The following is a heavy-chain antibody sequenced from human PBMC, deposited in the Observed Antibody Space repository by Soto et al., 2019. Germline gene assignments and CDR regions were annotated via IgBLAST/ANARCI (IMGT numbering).Heavy chain of an antibody. J-gene: IGHJ4*02. V-gene: IGHV4-61*01. CDR1: GGSVNSGSYY. Sequence: SETLSLTCTVSGGSVNSGSYYWSWIRQPPGKGLEWIGYVYHSGTTNYNDSLKIRLTMSVDTSTNEFSLHLSSVTAADPAVYYCARDFWGKGRRFDSGGPGTLVTVSS. D-gene: IGHD3-16*01. CDR2: VYHSGTT. CDR3: ARDFWGKGRRFDS.